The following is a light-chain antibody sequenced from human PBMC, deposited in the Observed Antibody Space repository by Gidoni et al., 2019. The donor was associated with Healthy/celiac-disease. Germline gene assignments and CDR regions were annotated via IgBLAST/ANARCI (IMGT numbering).Light chain of an antibody. J-gene: IGLJ3*02. CDR2: GNS. V-gene: IGLV1-40*01. CDR1: SSNIGACYD. Sequence: QSVLTQPPSVSCAPGQRVTISCTGSSSNIGACYDVHWYQQHPGTAPKLLIYGNSNRPSGVPDRFSGSKSGTSAYMAITGIKAEDEADYYGQSYDSSLSGSWVFGGGTKLTVL. CDR3: QSYDSSLSGSWV.